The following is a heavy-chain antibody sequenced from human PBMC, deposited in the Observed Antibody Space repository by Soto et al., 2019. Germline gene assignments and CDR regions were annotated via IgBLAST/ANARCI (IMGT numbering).Heavy chain of an antibody. V-gene: IGHV1-69*13. Sequence: SVKVSCKASGGTFSSYAISWVRQAPGQGLEWMGGIIPIFGTANYAQKFQGRVTITADESTSTAYMELSSLRSEDTAVYYCAGSTPSHYYGSGSYYNGFDYWGQGTLVTVSS. J-gene: IGHJ4*02. CDR2: IIPIFGTA. CDR1: GGTFSSYA. CDR3: AGSTPSHYYGSGSYYNGFDY. D-gene: IGHD3-10*01.